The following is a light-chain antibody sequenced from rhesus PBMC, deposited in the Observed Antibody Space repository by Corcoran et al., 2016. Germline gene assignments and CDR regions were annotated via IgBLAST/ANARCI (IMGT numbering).Light chain of an antibody. V-gene: IGKV3-24*01. CDR1: QRVSSS. J-gene: IGKJ1*01. CDR2: DVS. Sequence: EIVMTQSPATLSLSPGERATLSCRASQRVSSSLAWYQQEPGQAPRLLLFDVSTRATGIPDRFSGRGSGTDFTLTIISLEPEEVGVYYCQQYSNWPWTFGQGAEVEIK. CDR3: QQYSNWPWT.